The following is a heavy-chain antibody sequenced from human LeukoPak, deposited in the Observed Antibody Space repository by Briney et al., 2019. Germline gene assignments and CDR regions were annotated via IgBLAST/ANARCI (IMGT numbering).Heavy chain of an antibody. CDR1: GFTFSSYS. D-gene: IGHD1-26*01. CDR2: INSDGSST. J-gene: IGHJ4*02. V-gene: IGHV3-74*01. CDR3: AREEVGAADFDY. Sequence: GGSLRLSCAASGFTFSSYSMNWVRQAPGKGLVWVSRINSDGSSTSYADSVKGRFTISRDNAKNTLYLQMNSLRAEDTAVYYCAREEVGAADFDYWGQGTLVTVSS.